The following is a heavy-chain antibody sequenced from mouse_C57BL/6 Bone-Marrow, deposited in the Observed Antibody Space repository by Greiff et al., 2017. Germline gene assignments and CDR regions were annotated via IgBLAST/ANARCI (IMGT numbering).Heavy chain of an antibody. Sequence: EVKLLESGPVLVKPGASVKMSCKASGYTFTDYYMNWVKQSHGKSLEWIGVINPYNGGTSYNQKFKGKATLTVDKSSSTAYMELNSLTSEDSAVYYCASSNWEAYWGQGTLVTVSA. D-gene: IGHD4-1*01. CDR3: ASSNWEAY. CDR2: INPYNGGT. V-gene: IGHV1-19*01. CDR1: GYTFTDYY. J-gene: IGHJ3*01.